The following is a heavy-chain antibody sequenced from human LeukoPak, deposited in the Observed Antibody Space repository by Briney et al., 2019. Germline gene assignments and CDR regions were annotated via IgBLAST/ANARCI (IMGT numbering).Heavy chain of an antibody. Sequence: PGGSLRLSCAASGFSLTTYEMNWVRQAPGKGLERVSYISSSGDSIYYADSVKGRFTISRDNAKNSLSLQMNSLRAEDTAIYYCARDRRVGATWSVGAFDIWGQGTTVTVSS. CDR3: ARDRRVGATWSVGAFDI. CDR2: ISSSGDSI. D-gene: IGHD1-26*01. CDR1: GFSLTTYE. J-gene: IGHJ3*02. V-gene: IGHV3-48*03.